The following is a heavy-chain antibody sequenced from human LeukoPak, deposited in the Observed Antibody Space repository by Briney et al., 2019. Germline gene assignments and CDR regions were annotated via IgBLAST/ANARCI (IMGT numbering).Heavy chain of an antibody. CDR3: ARSSYYYGADAFDI. CDR1: GGSISIYY. V-gene: IGHV4-59*01. J-gene: IGHJ3*02. CDR2: IYYSGSA. Sequence: SETLSLTCTVSGGSISIYYWGWFGQPPGKDREWIGYIYYSGSANYTPSLKSRVTISVDTSKKQFSLKLSSVTAADTAVYYCARSSYYYGADAFDIWGQGTMVTVSS. D-gene: IGHD3-10*01.